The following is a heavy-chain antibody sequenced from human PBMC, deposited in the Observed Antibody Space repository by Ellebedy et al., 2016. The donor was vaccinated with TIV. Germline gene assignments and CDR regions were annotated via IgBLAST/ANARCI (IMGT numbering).Heavy chain of an antibody. CDR1: GFTFSDYA. J-gene: IGHJ4*02. D-gene: IGHD1-26*01. Sequence: GESLKISXVASGFTFSDYAMNWVRQVPGKGLEWVSALSGNGHQTYHADSVKGRFTISRDNSKNTLYLQMHSLRADDTAVYYCAKDKSYSGNYYGYFDNWGQGTLVTVSS. V-gene: IGHV3-23*01. CDR2: LSGNGHQT. CDR3: AKDKSYSGNYYGYFDN.